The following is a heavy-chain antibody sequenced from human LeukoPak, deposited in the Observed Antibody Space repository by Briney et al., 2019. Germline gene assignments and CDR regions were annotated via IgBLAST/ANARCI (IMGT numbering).Heavy chain of an antibody. D-gene: IGHD3-22*01. CDR2: IIPIFGTA. CDR1: GYTFTSYG. J-gene: IGHJ6*02. V-gene: IGHV1-69*13. Sequence: GASVKVSCKASGYTFTSYGISWVRQAPGQGLEWMGGIIPIFGTANYAQKFQGRVTITADESTSTAYMELSSLRSEDTAVYYCARDTTYYDSFPIEGMDVWGQGTTVTVSS. CDR3: ARDTTYYDSFPIEGMDV.